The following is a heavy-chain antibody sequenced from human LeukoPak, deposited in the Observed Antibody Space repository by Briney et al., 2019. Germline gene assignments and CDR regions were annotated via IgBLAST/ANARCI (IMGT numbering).Heavy chain of an antibody. D-gene: IGHD2-8*01. CDR2: INPSGGST. V-gene: IGHV1-46*01. Sequence: ASVKVSCKASGGTFTSYYMHWVRQAPGQGLEWMGIINPSGGSTSYAQKFQGRVTMTRDTSTSTVYMELSSLRSEDTAVYYCAGRYCTNGVCAPDAFDIWGQGTMVTVSS. CDR1: GGTFTSYY. J-gene: IGHJ3*02. CDR3: AGRYCTNGVCAPDAFDI.